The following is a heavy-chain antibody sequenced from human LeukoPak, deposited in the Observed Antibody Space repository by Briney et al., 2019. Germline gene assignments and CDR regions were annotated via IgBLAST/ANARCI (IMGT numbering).Heavy chain of an antibody. CDR1: GFTFSSYA. V-gene: IGHV3-30*04. D-gene: IGHD6-19*01. Sequence: PGRSLRLSCAASGFTFSSYAMHWVRQAPGKGLEWVAVISYDGSNKYYADSVKGRFTISRDNSKNTLYLQMNSLRAEDTAVYYCARDSGISGGWYLVSSGWFDPWGQGTLVTVSS. CDR2: ISYDGSNK. CDR3: ARDSGISGGWYLVSSGWFDP. J-gene: IGHJ5*02.